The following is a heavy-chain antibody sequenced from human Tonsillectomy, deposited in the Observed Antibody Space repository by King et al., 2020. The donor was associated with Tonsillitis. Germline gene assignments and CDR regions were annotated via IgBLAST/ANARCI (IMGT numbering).Heavy chain of an antibody. CDR1: GFDFSSYT. CDR2: ISGSGSYT. CDR3: ARDSAALERLLSDAFDV. Sequence: VQLVESGGGLVKPGGSLTLSCSASGFDFSSYTMNWVRQAPGKGLQWVSSISGSGSYTFYTDSLKGRFTISRHNAKNTLYLEMNSLRAEDTAVYFCARDSAALERLLSDAFDVWGQGTMVTVSS. J-gene: IGHJ3*01. V-gene: IGHV3-21*06. D-gene: IGHD3-3*01.